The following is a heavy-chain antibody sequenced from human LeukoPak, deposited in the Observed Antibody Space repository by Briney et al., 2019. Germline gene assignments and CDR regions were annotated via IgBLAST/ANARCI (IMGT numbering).Heavy chain of an antibody. CDR1: GGSISSSSYY. J-gene: IGHJ3*02. D-gene: IGHD3-22*01. CDR2: IYYSGST. V-gene: IGHV4-39*01. CDR3: ARAYYDSSGYYGAFDI. Sequence: PSETLSLXCTVSGGSISSSSYYWGWIRQPPGKGLEWIGSIYYSGSTYYNPSLKSRVTISVDTSKNQFSLKLSSVTAADTAVYYCARAYYDSSGYYGAFDIWGQGTMVTVSS.